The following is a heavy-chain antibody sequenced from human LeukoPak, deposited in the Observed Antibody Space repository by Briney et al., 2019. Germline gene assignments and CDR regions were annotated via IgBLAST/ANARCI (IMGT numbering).Heavy chain of an antibody. D-gene: IGHD4-23*01. J-gene: IGHJ4*02. CDR3: ARFSLTRAFDY. V-gene: IGHV3-7*01. Sequence: PGGSLRLSCAASGFTFSNFWMSWVRQAPGKGLEWVANIKQDGSEKYYVDSLKGRFTISRDNAKNSLYLQMNSLRAEDTAVYYCARFSLTRAFDYWGQGTLVTVSS. CDR1: GFTFSNFW. CDR2: IKQDGSEK.